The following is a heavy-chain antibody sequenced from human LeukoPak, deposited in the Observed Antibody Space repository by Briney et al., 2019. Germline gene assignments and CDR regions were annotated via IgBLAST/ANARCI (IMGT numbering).Heavy chain of an antibody. CDR2: IRSKANSYAT. J-gene: IGHJ4*02. CDR3: LVLRFLERKVDY. D-gene: IGHD3-3*01. V-gene: IGHV3-73*01. Sequence: PGGSLRLSCAASGFTFSGSAMHWVRQASGKGLEWVGRIRSKANSYATAYAASVKGRFTISRDDSKNTAYLQMNSLKTEDTAVYYCLVLRFLERKVDYWGQGTLVTVSS. CDR1: GFTFSGSA.